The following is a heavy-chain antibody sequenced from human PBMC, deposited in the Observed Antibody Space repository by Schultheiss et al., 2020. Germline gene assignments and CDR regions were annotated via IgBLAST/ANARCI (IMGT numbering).Heavy chain of an antibody. CDR1: GGSISSSNYP. CDR2: LSNTGSI. Sequence: SQTLSLTCTVSGGSISSSNYPWGWIRQPPGKGLEWIGTLSNTGSIFYNPSLKSRVTMSIDTSENQFSLTLSSVTAADTAVYYCARHQLCHHSWPWHYWGQGTLVTVSS. J-gene: IGHJ4*02. D-gene: IGHD2-21*01. V-gene: IGHV4-39*01. CDR3: ARHQLCHHSWPWHY.